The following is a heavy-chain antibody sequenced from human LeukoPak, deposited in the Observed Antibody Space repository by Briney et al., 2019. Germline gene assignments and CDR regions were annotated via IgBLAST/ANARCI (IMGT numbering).Heavy chain of an antibody. CDR1: GGSVSSGSYY. CDR2: IYYSGST. Sequence: SETLSLTCTVSGGSVSSGSYYWSWIRQPPGKGLEWIGYIYYSGSTNYNPSLKSRVTISIDTSKNQFSLKLSSVTAADTAVYYCAGARRGQWLANYHYYYMDVWGKGTTVTVSS. CDR3: AGARRGQWLANYHYYYMDV. J-gene: IGHJ6*03. D-gene: IGHD6-19*01. V-gene: IGHV4-61*01.